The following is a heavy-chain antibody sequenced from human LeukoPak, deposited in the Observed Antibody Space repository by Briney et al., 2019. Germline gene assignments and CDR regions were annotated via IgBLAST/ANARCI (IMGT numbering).Heavy chain of an antibody. CDR3: ARGREPYYYDSSGYFDH. CDR2: ISYDGSNK. V-gene: IGHV3-30-3*01. CDR1: GFTFSSYA. Sequence: GGSLRLSCAASGFTFSSYAMHWVRQAPGKGLEWVAVISYDGSNKYYADSVKGRFTISRDNSKNTLYLQMNSLRAEDTAVYYCARGREPYYYDSSGYFDHWGQGTLVTVSS. J-gene: IGHJ4*02. D-gene: IGHD3-22*01.